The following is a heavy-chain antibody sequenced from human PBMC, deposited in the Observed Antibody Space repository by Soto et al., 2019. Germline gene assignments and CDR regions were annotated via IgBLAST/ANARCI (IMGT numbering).Heavy chain of an antibody. V-gene: IGHV1-46*01. Sequence: SVKVSCKASGYTFTSYYMHWVRQSPGQGLEWMGIINPSGGSTSYAQKFQGRVTMTRDTSTSTVYMELSSLRSEDTAVYYCARDLLFLDTYYYYGMDVWGQGTTVTVSS. CDR1: GYTFTSYY. CDR2: INPSGGST. CDR3: ARDLLFLDTYYYYGMDV. J-gene: IGHJ6*02. D-gene: IGHD3-3*01.